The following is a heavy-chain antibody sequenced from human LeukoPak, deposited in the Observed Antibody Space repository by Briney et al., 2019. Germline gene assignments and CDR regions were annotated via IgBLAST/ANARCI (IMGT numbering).Heavy chain of an antibody. V-gene: IGHV1-46*01. CDR1: GYTFTSYY. J-gene: IGHJ3*02. CDR3: LAVAGTSLRRATAGAFDI. Sequence: ASVKVSCKASGYTFTSYYMHWVRQAPGQGLEWMGIINPSGGSTSYAQKFQGRVTMTRDTSTSTVYMELSSLRSEDTAVYYCLAVAGTSLRRATAGAFDIWGQGTMVTVSS. D-gene: IGHD6-19*01. CDR2: INPSGGST.